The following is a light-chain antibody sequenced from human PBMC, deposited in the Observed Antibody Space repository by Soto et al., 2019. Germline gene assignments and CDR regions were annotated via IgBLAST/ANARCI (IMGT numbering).Light chain of an antibody. CDR1: ESVSSY. CDR3: QQSYSKWT. CDR2: AAS. J-gene: IGKJ1*01. Sequence: DIQMTQSPSSLSASVGDRVTITCRAKESVSSYVNWYQQKPGKAPKLLIYAASSLQSGVPARFSGSGSVSDFTLTISGLQPEDFATYYCQQSYSKWTFGQGTKVEVK. V-gene: IGKV1-39*01.